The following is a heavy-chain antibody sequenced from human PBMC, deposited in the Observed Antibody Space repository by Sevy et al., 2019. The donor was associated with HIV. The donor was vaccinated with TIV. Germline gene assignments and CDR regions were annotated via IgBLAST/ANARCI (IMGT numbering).Heavy chain of an antibody. J-gene: IGHJ4*02. CDR3: AKDGAVAPSDY. CDR2: ISGSGGSS. Sequence: GGSLRLSCVASEFRLSNYAMNWVRQAPGKGLEWVSGISGSGGSSYYADSVKGRFTISRDNSKNTLYLQMNSLRAEDTAVYYCAKDGAVAPSDYWGQGTLVTVSS. D-gene: IGHD6-19*01. CDR1: EFRLSNYA. V-gene: IGHV3-23*01.